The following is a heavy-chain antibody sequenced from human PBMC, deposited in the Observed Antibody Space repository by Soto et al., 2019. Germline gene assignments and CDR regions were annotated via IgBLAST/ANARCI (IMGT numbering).Heavy chain of an antibody. CDR2: INPNGGST. Sequence: QVQLVQSGAEVKKPGASVRVSCKASGYTFTNYYIDWVRQAPGQGLEWMGIINPNGGSTTYVQKLQGRVTMTRDTATSSVYMELSRLRSEETALYYYDRAAWTTVTNRSNDVVDVWGQATMVTFHS. CDR3: DRAAWTTVTNRSNDVVDV. J-gene: IGHJ3*01. D-gene: IGHD4-4*01. CDR1: GYTFTNYY. V-gene: IGHV1-46*03.